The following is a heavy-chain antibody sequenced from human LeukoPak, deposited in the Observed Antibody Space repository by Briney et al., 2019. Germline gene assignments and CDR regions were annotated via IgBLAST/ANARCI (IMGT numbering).Heavy chain of an antibody. J-gene: IGHJ4*02. CDR2: IYPGDSDT. Sequence: GESLKISCKGSGYSFTSYWIGWVRQMPGKGLEWMGIIYPGDSDTRYSPSFQGQVTISADKSISTAYLQWSSLKASDTAMYYCARPQREAYYYGSPLDYWGQGTLVTVSS. CDR1: GYSFTSYW. CDR3: ARPQREAYYYGSPLDY. V-gene: IGHV5-51*01. D-gene: IGHD3-10*01.